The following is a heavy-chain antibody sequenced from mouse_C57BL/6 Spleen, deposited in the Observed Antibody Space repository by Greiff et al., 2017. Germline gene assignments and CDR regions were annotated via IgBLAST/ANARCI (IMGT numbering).Heavy chain of an antibody. D-gene: IGHD2-4*01. CDR1: GFSLTSYG. V-gene: IGHV2-3*01. CDR2: IWGDGST. J-gene: IGHJ3*01. CDR3: AKHDYDGWFAY. Sequence: VKLVESGPGLVAPSQSLSITCTVSGFSLTSYGVSWVRQPPGKGLEWLGVIWGDGSTNYHSALISRLSISTDTSKSQVFLKLHSLQTDDTATYYCAKHDYDGWFAYWGQGTLVTVSA.